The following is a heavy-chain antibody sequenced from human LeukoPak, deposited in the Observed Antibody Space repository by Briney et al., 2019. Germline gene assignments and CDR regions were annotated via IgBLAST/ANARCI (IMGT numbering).Heavy chain of an antibody. J-gene: IGHJ4*02. V-gene: IGHV1-69*13. D-gene: IGHD6-6*01. CDR3: ARDGYSSSSFTPFDY. CDR1: GGTFSIYA. Sequence: SVKVSCKASGGTFSIYAISWVRQAPGQGLEWMGGIIPIFGTANYAQKFQGRVTITADESTSTAYMELSSLRSEDTAVYYCARDGYSSSSFTPFDYWGQGTLVTVSS. CDR2: IIPIFGTA.